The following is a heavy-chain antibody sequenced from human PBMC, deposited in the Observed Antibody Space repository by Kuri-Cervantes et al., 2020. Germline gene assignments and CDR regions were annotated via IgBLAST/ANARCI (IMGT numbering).Heavy chain of an antibody. CDR3: ARDPGYSSSWYVYYYGMDV. Sequence: GASLKISCAASGFTLSSYWLSWVRQAPGKGLEWVANIKQDGSEKYYVDSVKGRFTISRDNAKNSLYLQMNSLRAEDTAVYYCARDPGYSSSWYVYYYGMDVWGQGTTVTVSS. J-gene: IGHJ6*02. D-gene: IGHD6-13*01. CDR1: GFTLSSYW. V-gene: IGHV3-7*01. CDR2: IKQDGSEK.